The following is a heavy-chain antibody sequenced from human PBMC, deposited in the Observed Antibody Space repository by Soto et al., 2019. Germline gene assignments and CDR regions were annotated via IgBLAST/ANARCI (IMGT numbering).Heavy chain of an antibody. CDR3: ARYSNNWFQTEGMDV. V-gene: IGHV4-4*07. Sequence: PSETLSLTCTVSVDSITTYYWSWIRQPAGKGLEWIRRIDASGNTNYNPSLNSRVTMSIDTSKKQFSLKLTSVTAADTAIYYCARYSNNWFQTEGMDVWGQGTTVTVSS. J-gene: IGHJ6*02. CDR2: IDASGNT. CDR1: VDSITTYY. D-gene: IGHD6-13*01.